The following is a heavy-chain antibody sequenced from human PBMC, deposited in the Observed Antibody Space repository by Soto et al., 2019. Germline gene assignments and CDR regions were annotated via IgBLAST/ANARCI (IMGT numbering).Heavy chain of an antibody. CDR1: GGSISSGGYY. V-gene: IGHV4-31*03. CDR2: IYYSGST. J-gene: IGHJ5*02. CDR3: ARDRMDDYGGNSCWFDP. D-gene: IGHD4-17*01. Sequence: PSETLSLTCTVSGGSISSGGYYWSWIRQHPGKGLEWIGYIYYSGSTYYNPSLKSRVTISVDTSKNQFSLKLSSVTAADTAVCYCARDRMDDYGGNSCWFDPWGQGTLVTVSS.